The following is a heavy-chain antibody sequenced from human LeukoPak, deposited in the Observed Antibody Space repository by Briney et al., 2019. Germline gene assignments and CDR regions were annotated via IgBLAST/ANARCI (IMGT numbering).Heavy chain of an antibody. CDR1: GYTFTDYY. D-gene: IGHD2-2*01. CDR2: INPNSGGT. V-gene: IGHV1-2*02. J-gene: IGHJ5*02. CDR3: ARDLAVVVPAAIYWFDP. Sequence: ASVKVSCKASGYTFTDYYLHWVRQAPGQGLEWMGWINPNSGGTNYAQKFQGRVTMTRDTSISTAYMELSRLRSDDTAVYYCARDLAVVVPAAIYWFDPWGQGTLVTVSS.